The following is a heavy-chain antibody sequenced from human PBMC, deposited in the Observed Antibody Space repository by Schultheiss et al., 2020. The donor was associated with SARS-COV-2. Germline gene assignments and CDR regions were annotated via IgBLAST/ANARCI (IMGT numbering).Heavy chain of an antibody. V-gene: IGHV7-4-1*02. Sequence: SVKVSCKASGHTFTNYVINWVRQAPGQGLEWMGWINTNTGNPTYAQGFTGRFVFSLDTSVSTAYLQISSLKAEDTAVYYCARGGTRDYYYYYGMDVWGQGTTVTVSS. CDR1: GHTFTNYV. D-gene: IGHD2-15*01. CDR2: INTNTGNP. CDR3: ARGGTRDYYYYYGMDV. J-gene: IGHJ6*02.